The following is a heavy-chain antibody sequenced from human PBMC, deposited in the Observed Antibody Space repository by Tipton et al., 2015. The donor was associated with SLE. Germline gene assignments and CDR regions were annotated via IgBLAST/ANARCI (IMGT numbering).Heavy chain of an antibody. D-gene: IGHD2-2*02. J-gene: IGHJ6*04. CDR1: GYTFTSYA. CDR3: ARGSHGSSTSCYKYYYGMDV. V-gene: IGHV1-18*01. Sequence: QSGPEVKKPGASVKVSCKASGYTFTSYAMNWVRQAPGQGLEWMGWISAYNGNTNYAQKLQGRVTMTTDTSTSTAYMELRSLRSDDTAVYYFARGSHGSSTSCYKYYYGMDVCSKGTTVTVSS. CDR2: ISAYNGNT.